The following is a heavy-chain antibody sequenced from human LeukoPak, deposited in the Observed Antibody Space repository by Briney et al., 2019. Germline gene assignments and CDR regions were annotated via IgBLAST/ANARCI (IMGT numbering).Heavy chain of an antibody. CDR1: GGSISSGSYY. CDR2: IFTSGST. V-gene: IGHV4-61*02. Sequence: PSETLSLTCTVSGGSISSGSYYWSWIRQPAGKGLEWIGRIFTSGSTDYNPSLKSRVTISVDTSKNQFSLKLSSVTAADTAVYYCARRRACGSYYCYYYYYYMDVWGKGTTVTISS. D-gene: IGHD1-26*01. J-gene: IGHJ6*03. CDR3: ARRRACGSYYCYYYYYYMDV.